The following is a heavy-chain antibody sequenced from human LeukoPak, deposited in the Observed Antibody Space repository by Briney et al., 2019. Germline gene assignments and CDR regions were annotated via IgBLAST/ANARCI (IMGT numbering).Heavy chain of an antibody. D-gene: IGHD2-2*01. CDR1: GFTFSDYY. V-gene: IGHV3-11*01. CDR2: ISRTGSTI. CDR3: AKDRGQLLNDAFDI. J-gene: IGHJ3*02. Sequence: GGSLRLSCAASGFTFSDYYMSWLRQAPGKGLEWVSYISRTGSTIYYADSVKGRFTISRDNSKNTLYLQMNSLRAEDTAVYYCAKDRGQLLNDAFDIWGQGTMVTVSS.